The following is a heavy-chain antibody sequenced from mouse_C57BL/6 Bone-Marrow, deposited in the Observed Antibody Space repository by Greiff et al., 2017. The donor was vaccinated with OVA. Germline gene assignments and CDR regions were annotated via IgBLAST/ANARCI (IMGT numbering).Heavy chain of an antibody. Sequence: EVQLQQPGAELVKPGASVKVSCKTSGYTFTSYWMHWVKQRPGQGLEWIGAIYPGNSDTSYNQKFKGKAKLTAVTSASTAYMELSSLTNEDSAVYYCTRKPYYYGYFDVWGTGTTVTVSS. D-gene: IGHD1-1*01. CDR3: TRKPYYYGYFDV. J-gene: IGHJ1*03. V-gene: IGHV1-5*01. CDR1: GYTFTSYW. CDR2: IYPGNSDT.